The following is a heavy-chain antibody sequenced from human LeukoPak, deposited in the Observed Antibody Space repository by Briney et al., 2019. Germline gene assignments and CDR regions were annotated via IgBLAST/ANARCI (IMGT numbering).Heavy chain of an antibody. CDR2: MYYSGHT. CDR3: ARRVIVATIDC. CDR1: GGSISSNNYY. J-gene: IGHJ4*02. D-gene: IGHD5-12*01. V-gene: IGHV4-39*01. Sequence: SETLSLTCTVSGGSISSNNYYWAWIRQPPGKGLECIGNMYYSGHTFYNPSLKSRVTIPAHTSKNQFSLKLSSVTAADTAVFYCARRVIVATIDCWGQGTLVTDCS.